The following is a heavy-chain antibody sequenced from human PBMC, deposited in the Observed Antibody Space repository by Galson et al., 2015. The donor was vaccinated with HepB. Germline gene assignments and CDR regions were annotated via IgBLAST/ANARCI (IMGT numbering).Heavy chain of an antibody. J-gene: IGHJ2*01. CDR1: GGTFSSYA. D-gene: IGHD4/OR15-4a*01. CDR2: IIPILGIA. V-gene: IGHV1-69*04. CDR3: ARGALAADWYFDL. Sequence: SVKVSCKASGGTFSSYAISWVRQAPGQGLEWMGRIIPILGIANYAQKFQGRVTITADKSTSTAYMELSSLRSEDTAVYYCARGALAADWYFDLWGRGTLVTVSS.